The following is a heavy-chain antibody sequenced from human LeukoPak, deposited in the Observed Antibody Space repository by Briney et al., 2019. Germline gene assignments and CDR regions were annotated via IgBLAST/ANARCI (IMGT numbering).Heavy chain of an antibody. V-gene: IGHV4-61*02. CDR2: IYSSGET. J-gene: IGHJ3*02. D-gene: IGHD1-1*01. Sequence: SQTLSLTCTVSGDSITSGDYYWTWIRQPAGKTLEWIGRIYSSGETVYSPSLKSRVTISLDTSKNQFSLTLNSVTAADTAVYYCARDPAWNDDAFDIWGQGTMVTVSS. CDR3: ARDPAWNDDAFDI. CDR1: GDSITSGDYY.